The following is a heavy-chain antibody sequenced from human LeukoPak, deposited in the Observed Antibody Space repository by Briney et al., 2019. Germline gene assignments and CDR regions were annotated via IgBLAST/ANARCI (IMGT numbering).Heavy chain of an antibody. V-gene: IGHV3-7*01. D-gene: IGHD5-12*01. CDR1: GLTFSSYW. Sequence: GSLRLSCAATGLTFSSYWMSWVRQAPGKGLEWVANIRQDGGVKYYVDSVKGRFTISRDNTKNSLYLQMNSLRAEDTAVYYCARLNGYDPYYYDYWGQGTLVTVSS. CDR2: IRQDGGVK. CDR3: ARLNGYDPYYYDY. J-gene: IGHJ4*02.